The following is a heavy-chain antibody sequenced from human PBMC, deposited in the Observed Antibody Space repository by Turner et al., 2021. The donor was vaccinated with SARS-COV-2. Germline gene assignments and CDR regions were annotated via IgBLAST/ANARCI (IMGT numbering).Heavy chain of an antibody. CDR1: GDPFNTYS. CDR2: IIPLLSIA. J-gene: IGHJ5*02. CDR3: ARAPQLTVWFDP. V-gene: IGHV1-69*04. Sequence: QVQLVQSGAEVKKPGSSVRVSCQASGDPFNTYSVHWVRQAPGQGLEWMGNIIPLLSIANYAQKFQGRLTITAEKATSTAYMELSSLTSEDTAMYYCARAPQLTVWFDPWGQGTLVTVSS. D-gene: IGHD3-9*01.